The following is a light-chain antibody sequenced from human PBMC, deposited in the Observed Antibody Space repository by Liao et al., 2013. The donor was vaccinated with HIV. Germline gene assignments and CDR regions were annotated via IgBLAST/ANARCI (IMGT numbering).Light chain of an antibody. CDR3: QAWDSSTRV. CDR1: KLGDKY. CDR2: QDS. V-gene: IGLV3-1*01. Sequence: SYELTQPPSVSVSPGQTASITCSGDKLGDKYACWYQQKPGQSPVLVIYQDSKRPSGIPERFSGSNSGNTATLTISGTQAMDEADYYCQAWDSSTRVYVGGT. J-gene: IGLJ3*02.